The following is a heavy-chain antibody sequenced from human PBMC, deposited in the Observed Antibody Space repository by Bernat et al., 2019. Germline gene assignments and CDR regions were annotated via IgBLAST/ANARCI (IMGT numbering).Heavy chain of an antibody. D-gene: IGHD3-16*02. CDR1: GFTFSSYA. CDR3: AKGLYDYVWGSYRYVDYYGMDV. CDR2: ISYDGSNK. V-gene: IGHV3-30-3*01. J-gene: IGHJ6*02. Sequence: QVQLVESGGGVVQPGRSLRLSCAASGFTFSSYAMYWVRQAPGKGLEWVAVISYDGSNKYYADSVKGRFTISRDNSKNTLYLQMNSLRAEDTAVYYCAKGLYDYVWGSYRYVDYYGMDVWGQGTTVTVSS.